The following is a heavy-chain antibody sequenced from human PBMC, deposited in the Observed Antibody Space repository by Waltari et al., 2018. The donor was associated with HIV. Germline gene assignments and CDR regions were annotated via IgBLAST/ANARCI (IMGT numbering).Heavy chain of an antibody. CDR2: IGAYNGNT. CDR1: GYTFTSHG. D-gene: IGHD2-2*01. CDR3: ARVGCSSASCYAGWFDP. J-gene: IGHJ5*02. Sequence: QAQLAQSGAEVKKPGASVKVSCKASGYTFTSHGISWVRQAPGQGLEWLGWIGAYNGNTNYAQKLQGRVTMTTDTSTSTAYMGLRSLRSDDTAGYYCARVGCSSASCYAGWFDPWGQGTLVTVSS. V-gene: IGHV1-18*01.